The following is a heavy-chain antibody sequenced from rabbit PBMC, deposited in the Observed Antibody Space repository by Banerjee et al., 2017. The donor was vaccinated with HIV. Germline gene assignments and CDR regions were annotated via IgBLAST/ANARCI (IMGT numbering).Heavy chain of an antibody. D-gene: IGHD6-1*01. CDR1: GFSFSNKYV. CDR2: IWTGNSKT. CDR3: ARDSGYTGGGVAYAFDL. J-gene: IGHJ4*01. Sequence: QSLEESGGDLVKPGASLTLTCKASGFSFSNKYVMCWVRQAPGKGLEWIGCIWTGNSKTAYANWAKGRFTISKTSSTTVTLQMTSLTAADTATYFCARDSGYTGGGVAYAFDLWGPGTLVTVS. V-gene: IGHV1S40*01.